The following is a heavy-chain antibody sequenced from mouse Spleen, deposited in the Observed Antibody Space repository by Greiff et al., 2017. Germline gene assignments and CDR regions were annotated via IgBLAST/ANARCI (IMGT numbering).Heavy chain of an antibody. V-gene: IGHV3-6*01. Sequence: EVQLQESGPGLVKPSQSLSLTCSVTGYSITSGYYWNWIRQFPGNKLEWMGYISYDGSNNYNPSLKNRISITRDTSKNQFFLKLNSVTTEDTATYYCAREYGYDGGFDYWGQGTTLTVSS. J-gene: IGHJ2*01. CDR3: AREYGYDGGFDY. D-gene: IGHD2-2*01. CDR1: GYSITSGYY. CDR2: ISYDGSN.